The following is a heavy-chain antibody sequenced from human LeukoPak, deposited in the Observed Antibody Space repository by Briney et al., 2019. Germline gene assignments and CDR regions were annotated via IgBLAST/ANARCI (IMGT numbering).Heavy chain of an antibody. D-gene: IGHD2-15*01. CDR3: AKFKGGRGSALDV. Sequence: GGSLRLSCAASGFTFSTSSMYWVRQAPGKGLEWVSSISTTSTYTFYAESVRGRFTISRDNAKNSLYLQLNSLRAEDTAVYYCAKFKGGRGSALDVWGLGTVVTVSS. CDR2: ISTTSTYT. V-gene: IGHV3-21*01. CDR1: GFTFSTSS. J-gene: IGHJ3*01.